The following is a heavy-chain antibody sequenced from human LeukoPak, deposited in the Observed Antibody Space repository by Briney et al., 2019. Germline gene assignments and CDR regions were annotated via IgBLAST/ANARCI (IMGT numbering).Heavy chain of an antibody. Sequence: PGGSLRLSCAASGFTFSSYEMNWVRQAPGKGLEWVSYISSSGSTIYYADSVKGRFTISRDNAKNSLYLQMNSLRAEDTAVYYCARVGYDSSGYPEVEYFDYWGQGTLVTVSS. V-gene: IGHV3-48*03. CDR2: ISSSGSTI. J-gene: IGHJ4*02. CDR1: GFTFSSYE. D-gene: IGHD3-22*01. CDR3: ARVGYDSSGYPEVEYFDY.